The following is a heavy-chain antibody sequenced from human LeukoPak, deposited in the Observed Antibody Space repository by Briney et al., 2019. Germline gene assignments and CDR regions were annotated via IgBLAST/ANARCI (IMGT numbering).Heavy chain of an antibody. CDR3: ARAAMVGVTIVYYFDY. CDR1: GFTLSSYG. V-gene: IGHV3-64*01. Sequence: PGGSLRLSCAASGFTLSSYGMHWVRQAPGKGLEYVSAVSSDGHSTFYANSVKGRFTISRDNSKNTLYLQMGSLRAEDMAVYSCARAAMVGVTIVYYFDYWGQGTLVTVSS. CDR2: VSSDGHST. J-gene: IGHJ4*02. D-gene: IGHD1-26*01.